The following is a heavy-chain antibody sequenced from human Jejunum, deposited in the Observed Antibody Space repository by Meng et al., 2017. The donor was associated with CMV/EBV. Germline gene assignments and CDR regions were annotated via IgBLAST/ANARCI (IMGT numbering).Heavy chain of an antibody. CDR3: AREAYDNSGFLDY. Sequence: CADSGITVSSSYMSWVRQAPGKGLEWVAHIYGAENTHYADSVKGRFTISRDSFNNILYLQINSLRVEDTAVYYCAREAYDNSGFLDYWGQGTLVTVSS. J-gene: IGHJ4*02. V-gene: IGHV3-66*02. CDR1: GITVSSSY. CDR2: IYGAENT. D-gene: IGHD3-22*01.